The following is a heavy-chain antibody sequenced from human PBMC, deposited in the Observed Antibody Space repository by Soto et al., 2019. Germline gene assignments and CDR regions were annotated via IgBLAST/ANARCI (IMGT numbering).Heavy chain of an antibody. V-gene: IGHV3-21*01. Sequence: GGSLRLSCAASGFTFSSYSMNWVRQAPGKGLEWVSSISSSSSYIYYADSVKGRFTISRDNAKNSLYLQMNSLRAEDTAVYYCARGRGGVVTPGYFDYWGQGTLVTVSS. D-gene: IGHD3-10*01. CDR3: ARGRGGVVTPGYFDY. J-gene: IGHJ4*02. CDR1: GFTFSSYS. CDR2: ISSSSSYI.